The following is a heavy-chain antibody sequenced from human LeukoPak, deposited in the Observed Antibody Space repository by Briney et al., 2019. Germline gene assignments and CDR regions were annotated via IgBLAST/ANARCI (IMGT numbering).Heavy chain of an antibody. D-gene: IGHD3-10*01. CDR2: INPNSGGT. J-gene: IGHJ4*02. V-gene: IGHV1-2*02. CDR1: GYTLTGYY. CDR3: AREAVSITMVRGVIPYFDY. Sequence: ASVKVSCKASGYTLTGYYMHWARQAPGQGLEWMGWINPNSGGTNYAQKFQGRVTMTRDTSISTAYMELSRLRSDDTAVYYCAREAVSITMVRGVIPYFDYWGQGTLVTVSS.